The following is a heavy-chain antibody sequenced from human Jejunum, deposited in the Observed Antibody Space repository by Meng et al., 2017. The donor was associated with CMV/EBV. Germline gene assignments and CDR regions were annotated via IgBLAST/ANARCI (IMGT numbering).Heavy chain of an antibody. CDR1: GYTFTDYY. V-gene: IGHV1-2*02. Sequence: CKASGYTFTDYYIHWVRQAPGQGLEWMGWINPNTGGTVSAQKFQGRVTMTRYTSINTAYMELSSLRSDDTAVYYCARFIPAPQGGDYWGQGTLVTVSS. J-gene: IGHJ4*02. CDR2: INPNTGGT. D-gene: IGHD6-6*01. CDR3: ARFIPAPQGGDY.